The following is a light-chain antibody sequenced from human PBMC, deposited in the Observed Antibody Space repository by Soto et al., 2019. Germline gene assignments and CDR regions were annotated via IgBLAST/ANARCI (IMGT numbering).Light chain of an antibody. V-gene: IGKV3-20*01. CDR1: QSVSSSY. CDR3: QQRGSWPLIT. J-gene: IGKJ5*01. CDR2: GAS. Sequence: EIVLTQSPGTLSLSPGERATLSCRASQSVSSSYLAWYQQKPGQAPRLLIYGASSRATGIPDRFSGSGSGTDFTLTISSLEPEDSAVYYCQQRGSWPLITFGQGTRLEIK.